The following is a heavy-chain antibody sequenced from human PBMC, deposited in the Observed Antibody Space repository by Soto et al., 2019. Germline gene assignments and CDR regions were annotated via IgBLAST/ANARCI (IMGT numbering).Heavy chain of an antibody. CDR1: GYTFTSYG. J-gene: IGHJ4*02. CDR2: ISAYNGNT. CDR3: ARESKPTNGSGGTSFDY. V-gene: IGHV1-18*01. Sequence: QVQLVQSGAEVKKPGASVKVSCKASGYTFTSYGISWVRQAPGQGLEWMGWISAYNGNTNYAQKLQGRVTMTTDTPTNTAYMELRSRRSDDTAVYYCARESKPTNGSGGTSFDYWGQGTLLTLSS. D-gene: IGHD3-10*01.